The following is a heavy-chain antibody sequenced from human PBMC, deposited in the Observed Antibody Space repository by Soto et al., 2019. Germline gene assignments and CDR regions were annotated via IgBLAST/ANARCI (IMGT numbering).Heavy chain of an antibody. J-gene: IGHJ4*02. CDR3: AKDLNPYGGNSDSPDY. V-gene: IGHV3-23*01. CDR2: ISGSGGST. CDR1: GFTFSSYA. D-gene: IGHD2-21*02. Sequence: GGSLRLSCAASGFTFSSYAMSWVRQAPGKGLEWVSAISGSGGSTYYADSVKGRFTISRDNSKNTLYLQMNSLRAEDTAVYYCAKDLNPYGGNSDSPDYWGQGTLVTVSS.